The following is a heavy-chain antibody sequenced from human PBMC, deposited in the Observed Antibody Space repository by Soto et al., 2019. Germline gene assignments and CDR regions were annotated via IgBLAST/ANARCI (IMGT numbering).Heavy chain of an antibody. CDR1: GFTFDDYA. J-gene: IGHJ4*02. Sequence: EVQLVESGGGLVQPGRSLRLSCAASGFTFDDYAMHWVRQAPGKGLEWVSGISWNSGSIGYADSVKGRLTISRDNAKNSLYLQMNSLRAEDTAVYYCAKDRERDAWYEDSWGQGTLVTVSS. D-gene: IGHD6-13*01. CDR2: ISWNSGSI. CDR3: AKDRERDAWYEDS. V-gene: IGHV3-9*01.